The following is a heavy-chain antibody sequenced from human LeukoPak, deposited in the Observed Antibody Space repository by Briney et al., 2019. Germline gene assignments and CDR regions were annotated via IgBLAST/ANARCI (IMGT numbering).Heavy chain of an antibody. CDR1: GFTFTNYA. CDR3: ARRAYNWGAFDI. J-gene: IGHJ3*02. Sequence: GGSLRLSCAASGFTFTNYAMNWARQAPGKGLEWVSTLSPSGADTYYADSVKGRFTISRDSSKNTLYLQMNSLRAEDTAVYYCARRAYNWGAFDIWGQGTLVTVSS. V-gene: IGHV3-23*01. D-gene: IGHD5-24*01. CDR2: LSPSGADT.